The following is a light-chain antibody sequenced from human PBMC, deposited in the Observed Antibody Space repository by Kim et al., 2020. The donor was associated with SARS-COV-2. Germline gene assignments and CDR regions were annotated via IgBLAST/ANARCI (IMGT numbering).Light chain of an antibody. V-gene: IGKV3-15*01. CDR3: QQYDDWPQYT. CDR1: QSGNSN. CDR2: DAA. Sequence: SPGERAPRPCRAGQSGNSNVAWHQQRPGQAPRLLFYDAARRAADVPARFSASASGTEFTLTISSLQSEDFAVYYCQQYDDWPQYTFGTGTKVDIK. J-gene: IGKJ3*01.